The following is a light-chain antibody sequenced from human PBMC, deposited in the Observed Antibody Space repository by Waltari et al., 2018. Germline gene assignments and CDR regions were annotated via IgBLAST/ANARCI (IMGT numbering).Light chain of an antibody. CDR3: CSYAGSYTWV. J-gene: IGLJ3*02. Sequence: QSALTQPASVSGSPGQSITISCTGTSSDVGKYNLVSWYQQYPGKAPKVMIYDDNRRPSGVSDRCSGSKSGNTASLTISGVQAEDEADYYCCSYAGSYTWVFGGGTKLTVL. CDR2: DDN. V-gene: IGLV2-23*01. CDR1: SSDVGKYNL.